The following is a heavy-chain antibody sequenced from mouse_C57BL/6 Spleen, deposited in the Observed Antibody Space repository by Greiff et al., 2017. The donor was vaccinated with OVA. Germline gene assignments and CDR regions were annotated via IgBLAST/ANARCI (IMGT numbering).Heavy chain of an antibody. V-gene: IGHV14-4*01. CDR3: TTSSGSHFDV. D-gene: IGHD1-1*01. J-gene: IGHJ1*03. Sequence: EVKLMESGAELVRPGASVKLSCTASGFNIKDDYMHWVKQRPEQGLEWIGWIDPENGDTEYASKFQGKATITADTSSNTAYLQLSSLTSEDTAVYYCTTSSGSHFDVWGTGTTVTVSS. CDR2: IDPENGDT. CDR1: GFNIKDDY.